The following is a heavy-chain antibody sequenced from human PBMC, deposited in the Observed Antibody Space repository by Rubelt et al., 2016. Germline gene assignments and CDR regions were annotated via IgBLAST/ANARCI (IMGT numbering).Heavy chain of an antibody. CDR2: INTNTGHP. CDR3: AREAYYDSSGYYFGWFDP. D-gene: IGHD3-22*01. Sequence: QVQLVQSGAEVKKPGASVKVSCKASGYTFTSYAMNWVRQAPGQGLEWMGWINTNTGHPTYAQGFTGLFGVSLDTSASTADLQISSLKAEDTAVYYCAREAYYDSSGYYFGWFDPWGQGTLVTVSS. CDR1: GYTFTSYA. V-gene: IGHV7-4-1*02. J-gene: IGHJ5*02.